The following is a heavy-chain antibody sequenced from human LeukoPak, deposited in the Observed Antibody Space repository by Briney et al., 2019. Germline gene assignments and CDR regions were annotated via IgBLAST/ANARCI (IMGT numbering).Heavy chain of an antibody. J-gene: IGHJ4*02. Sequence: SQTLSLTCTVSGGSISSGDYYWSWIRQPPGKSLEWIGYIYYSGSTYYNPSLKSRVTISVDTSKNQFSLKLSSVTAADTAVYYCARGGGESDYFDYWGQGTLVTVSS. D-gene: IGHD2-21*01. CDR3: ARGGGESDYFDY. CDR1: GGSISSGDYY. V-gene: IGHV4-30-4*01. CDR2: IYYSGST.